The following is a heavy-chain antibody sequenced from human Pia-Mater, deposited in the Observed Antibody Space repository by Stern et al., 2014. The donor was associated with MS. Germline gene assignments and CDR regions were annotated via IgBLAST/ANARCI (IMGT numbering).Heavy chain of an antibody. V-gene: IGHV1-69*01. Sequence: VQLVVAGAEVKKPGSSVKVSCKASGGTFNVYAINWLRQAPGQGLEWMGGIIPIFGTANYAQKFQGRVTITADESTRTSSMQLSSLRYDDTAVYYCARDGRHTDNYGLDVWGQGTTVTVSS. CDR3: ARDGRHTDNYGLDV. CDR2: IIPIFGTA. CDR1: GGTFNVYA. D-gene: IGHD3-9*01. J-gene: IGHJ6*02.